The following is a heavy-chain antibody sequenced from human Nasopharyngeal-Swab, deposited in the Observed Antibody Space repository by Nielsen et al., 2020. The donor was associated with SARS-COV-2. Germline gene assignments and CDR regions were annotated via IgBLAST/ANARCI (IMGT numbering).Heavy chain of an antibody. CDR2: IYPGDSDT. V-gene: IGHV5-51*01. CDR1: GYSFTSYW. CDR3: ARHFSDSSGYYYDEGVDY. J-gene: IGHJ4*02. D-gene: IGHD3-22*01. Sequence: GESLKISCKSSGYSFTSYWIGWVRQMPGKGLEWMGIIYPGDSDTRYSPSFQGQVTISADKSISTAYLQWSSLKASDTAMYYCARHFSDSSGYYYDEGVDYWGQGTLVTVSS.